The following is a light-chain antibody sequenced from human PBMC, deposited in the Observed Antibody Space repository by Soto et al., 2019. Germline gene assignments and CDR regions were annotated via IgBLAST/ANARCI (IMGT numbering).Light chain of an antibody. Sequence: DIQMTQSPSSLSASVGDRVTITCRASQDITNSLDWFQQKPGKAPKTLIYDASRLHSGVPSKFSGSGSGTDFTLTISSLQPEDFATYYCLQYNVYPRTFGQGTKVDIK. J-gene: IGKJ1*01. CDR1: QDITNS. CDR3: LQYNVYPRT. CDR2: DAS. V-gene: IGKV1-16*02.